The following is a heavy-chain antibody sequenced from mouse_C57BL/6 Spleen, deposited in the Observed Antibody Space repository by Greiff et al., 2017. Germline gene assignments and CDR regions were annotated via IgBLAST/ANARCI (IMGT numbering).Heavy chain of an antibody. Sequence: EVMLVESGGGLVKPGGSLKLSCAASGFTFSDYGMHWVRQAPEKGLEWVAYISSGSSTIYYADTVKGRFTISRDNAKNTLFLQMTSLRSEDTAMYYCAREGGYYGSSFFDYWGQGTTLTVSS. CDR2: ISSGSSTI. CDR1: GFTFSDYG. CDR3: AREGGYYGSSFFDY. J-gene: IGHJ2*01. V-gene: IGHV5-17*01. D-gene: IGHD1-1*01.